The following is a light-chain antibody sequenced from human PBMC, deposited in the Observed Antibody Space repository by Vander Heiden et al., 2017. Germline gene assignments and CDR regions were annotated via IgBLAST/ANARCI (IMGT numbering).Light chain of an antibody. CDR2: KDS. CDR3: QSADSRGTYVV. V-gene: IGLV3-25*03. Sequence: SYELTQPPPVSVSPGQTARITCPGDALPKQYAYWYQQKPGQAPLLVMHKDSERPSGIPERFSGSSSGTTVTLTISGVQAEDEADYYCQSADSRGTYVVFGGGTKLTVL. CDR1: ALPKQY. J-gene: IGLJ2*01.